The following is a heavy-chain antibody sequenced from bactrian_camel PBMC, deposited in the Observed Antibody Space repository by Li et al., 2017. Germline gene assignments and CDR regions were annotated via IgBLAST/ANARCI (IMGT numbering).Heavy chain of an antibody. CDR2: IATGSGNT. CDR3: AEGRGSRGEHCYSLNY. V-gene: IGHV3S1*01. Sequence: HVQLVESGGGSVQAGGSLRLSCAASGYTYNRNCMAWFRQAPGKEREGVARIATGSGNTYYADSVKGRFTISRDNSKNTVYLQMNNLQPEDTAMFYCAEGRGSRGEHCYSLNYWGLGTQVTVS. J-gene: IGHJ4*01. CDR1: GYTYNRNC. D-gene: IGHD6*01.